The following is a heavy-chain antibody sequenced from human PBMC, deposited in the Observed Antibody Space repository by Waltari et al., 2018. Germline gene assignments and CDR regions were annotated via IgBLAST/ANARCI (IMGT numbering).Heavy chain of an antibody. CDR1: CDSSIRLNYT. V-gene: IGHV4-39*01. CDR3: ASLEMWLGEGIKYFPH. D-gene: IGHD1-1*01. CDR2: IHHSGKT. J-gene: IGHJ1*01. Sequence: QLQLQESGPGLGMPSETLSLTCPVSCDSSIRLNYTWGWLRQPPGQGRERLGNIHHSGKTYYNPSLKSRVPLSVDTSKEQFSLKLTSVTAADTAVYYCASLEMWLGEGIKYFPHWGQGTLVSVSS.